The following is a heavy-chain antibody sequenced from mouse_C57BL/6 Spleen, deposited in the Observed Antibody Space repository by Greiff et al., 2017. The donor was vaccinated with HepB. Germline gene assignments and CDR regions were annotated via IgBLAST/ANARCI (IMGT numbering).Heavy chain of an antibody. CDR3: ARPYGSSYPSWFAY. J-gene: IGHJ3*01. D-gene: IGHD1-1*01. Sequence: VQLQQSGAELVRPGSSVKLSCKASGYTFTSYWMDWVKQRPGQGLEWIGNIYPSDSETHYNQKFKDKATLTVDKSSSTAYMQLSSLTSEDSAVYYCARPYGSSYPSWFAYWGQGTLVTVSA. CDR1: GYTFTSYW. V-gene: IGHV1-61*01. CDR2: IYPSDSET.